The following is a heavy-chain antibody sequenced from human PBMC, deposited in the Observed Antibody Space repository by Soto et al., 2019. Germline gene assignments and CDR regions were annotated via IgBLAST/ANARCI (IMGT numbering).Heavy chain of an antibody. Sequence: GASVKVSCKASGYMFTGYYIHWVRQAPGQGLEWMGWINPDSGDTNYAQRFQGRVTMTRDTSISTAYMELSRLRSDDTAAYYCATARGISSTTYGMDVWGQGTTVTVS. J-gene: IGHJ6*02. CDR3: ATARGISSTTYGMDV. CDR1: GYMFTGYY. D-gene: IGHD2-2*01. V-gene: IGHV1-2*02. CDR2: INPDSGDT.